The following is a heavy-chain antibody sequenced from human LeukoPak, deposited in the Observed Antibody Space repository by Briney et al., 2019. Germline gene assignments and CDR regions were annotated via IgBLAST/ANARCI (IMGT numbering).Heavy chain of an antibody. V-gene: IGHV3-23*01. CDR2: ISGSGSFS. Sequence: PGGSLRLSCAASGFTFSNYGMSWVRQAPGKGLEWVSAISGSGSFSYYADSVKGRFTISRDNSKNTLYLQINSLRAEDTAIYYCAKDQRTISTFDYCGQGTLVTVSS. J-gene: IGHJ4*02. CDR1: GFTFSNYG. D-gene: IGHD3-3*01. CDR3: AKDQRTISTFDY.